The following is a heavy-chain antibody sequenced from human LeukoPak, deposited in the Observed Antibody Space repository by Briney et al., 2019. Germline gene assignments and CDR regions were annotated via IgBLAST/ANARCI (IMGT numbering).Heavy chain of an antibody. D-gene: IGHD3-16*01. J-gene: IGHJ6*03. V-gene: IGHV3-7*03. Sequence: GGSLRLSCAASGFTFSTSWMDWVRQAPGKGLEWVANINPDGSEKYSVDSVKGRFTISRDNAKNSLYLQMNSLRAEDMALYYCAKGGGGRLIYYYYMDVWGKGTTVTVSS. CDR2: INPDGSEK. CDR1: GFTFSTSW. CDR3: AKGGGGRLIYYYYMDV.